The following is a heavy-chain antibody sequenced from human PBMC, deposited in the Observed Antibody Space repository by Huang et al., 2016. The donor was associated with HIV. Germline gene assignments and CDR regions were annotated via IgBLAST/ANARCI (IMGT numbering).Heavy chain of an antibody. CDR2: ISPYNGNT. CDR3: ARFSDPYNWNYVKWGFDY. Sequence: QVKLVQSEAEAKKPGDSVNVSCNASGYTFSSYGVSWVRQAPGQRLEWMGWISPYNGNTNYAQKFQGRVTMTTDTSANTAYMELRSLRSDDTALYYCARFSDPYNWNYVKWGFDYWGQGTLVTVSS. CDR1: GYTFSSYG. D-gene: IGHD1-1*01. J-gene: IGHJ4*02. V-gene: IGHV1-18*04.